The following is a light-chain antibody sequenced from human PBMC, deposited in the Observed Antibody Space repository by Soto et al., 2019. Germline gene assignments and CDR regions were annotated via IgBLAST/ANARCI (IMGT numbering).Light chain of an antibody. CDR2: KVS. CDR3: MQATQSSWT. CDR1: QSLVHNDGNTY. J-gene: IGKJ1*01. Sequence: DIVITQTPLSSPVTLGQAASISCSSSQSLVHNDGNTYLSWFQQRPGQPPRLLIYKVSDRFSGVPDRFSGSGAGTDFTLTISRAEAEDVGVYYCMQATQSSWTFGQGTKVDIK. V-gene: IGKV2-24*01.